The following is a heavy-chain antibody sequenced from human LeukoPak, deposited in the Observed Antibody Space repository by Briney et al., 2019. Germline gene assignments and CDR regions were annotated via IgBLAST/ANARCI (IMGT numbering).Heavy chain of an antibody. Sequence: GESLKISCRVSGYAFASYWIGWVRQVPGKGLEGMGIIYPDDSDTKYSPSFQGQVTFSADKSTNTAYLQWSSLKASDTAMYYCARFEVNHEDSSSFYYFDYWGQGTLVTVSS. J-gene: IGHJ4*02. CDR1: GYAFASYW. D-gene: IGHD3-22*01. CDR2: IYPDDSDT. V-gene: IGHV5-51*01. CDR3: ARFEVNHEDSSSFYYFDY.